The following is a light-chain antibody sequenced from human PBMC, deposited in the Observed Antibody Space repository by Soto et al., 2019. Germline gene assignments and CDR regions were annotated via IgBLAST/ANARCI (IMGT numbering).Light chain of an antibody. CDR2: EVS. CDR3: SSYTRSSTYV. Sequence: QSVLTQPASVSGSPGQSITISCTGTSSDVGVYNYVSWYRQHPGKAPKLMIYEVSYRPSGVSNRFSGSKSGNTASLTISGLQAEDEADYYCSSYTRSSTYVFGTGTKVTVL. CDR1: SSDVGVYNY. V-gene: IGLV2-14*01. J-gene: IGLJ1*01.